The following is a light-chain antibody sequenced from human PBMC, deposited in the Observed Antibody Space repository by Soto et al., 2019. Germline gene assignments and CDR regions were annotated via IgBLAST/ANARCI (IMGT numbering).Light chain of an antibody. CDR1: QDISSW. V-gene: IGKV1D-16*01. Sequence: DIQMTQSPSSVSASVGNRVTITCRASQDISSWLAWYQQRPGEAPKLLIYAASNLQSGVPSRFSGSGSGTEFTLTISSLQADDFATYYCQQYNTYSWAFGQGTKVDI. CDR3: QQYNTYSWA. J-gene: IGKJ1*01. CDR2: AAS.